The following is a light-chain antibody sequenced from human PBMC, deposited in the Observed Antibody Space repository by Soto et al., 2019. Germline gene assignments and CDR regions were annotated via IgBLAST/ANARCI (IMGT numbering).Light chain of an antibody. CDR1: QSLVYSDGNTY. V-gene: IGKV2-30*01. CDR3: MPETHRPIT. J-gene: IGKJ5*01. CDR2: KVS. Sequence: DVVMTDSALSLHGTLGYPASISCRSVQSLVYSDGNTYLNWFQTRPGQSPRRLIYKVSNRDSGVPDRFRGSGSGKDFALKISRVEAEEAWVYYGMPETHRPITFGPGTRLEIK.